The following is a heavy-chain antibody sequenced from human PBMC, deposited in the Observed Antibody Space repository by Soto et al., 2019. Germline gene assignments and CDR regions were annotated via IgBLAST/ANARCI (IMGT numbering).Heavy chain of an antibody. CDR3: QQLGRADYYYGMDV. CDR2: IIPIFGTA. J-gene: IGHJ6*02. D-gene: IGHD6-13*01. V-gene: IGHV1-69*13. CDR1: GGTFSSYA. Sequence: GASVKVSCKASGGTFSSYAISWVRQAPGQGLEWMGGIIPIFGTANYAQKLQGRVTITADESTSTAYMELSSLRSEDTAVYYCQQLGRADYYYGMDVWGQGTTVTVSS.